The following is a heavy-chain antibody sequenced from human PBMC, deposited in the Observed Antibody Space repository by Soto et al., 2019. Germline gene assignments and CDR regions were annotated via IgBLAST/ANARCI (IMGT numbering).Heavy chain of an antibody. J-gene: IGHJ6*02. Sequence: GGSLRLSCAASGFTFSSYAMSWVRQAPGKGLEWVSAISGSGGSTYYADSVKGRFTISRDNSKNTLYLQMNSLRAEDTAVYYCAKDTNYDFWSGSLYYGMDVWGQGTTVTVSS. D-gene: IGHD3-3*01. CDR2: ISGSGGST. CDR1: GFTFSSYA. V-gene: IGHV3-23*01. CDR3: AKDTNYDFWSGSLYYGMDV.